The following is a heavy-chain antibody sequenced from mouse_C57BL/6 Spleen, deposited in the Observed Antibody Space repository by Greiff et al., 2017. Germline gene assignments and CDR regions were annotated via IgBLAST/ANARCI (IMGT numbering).Heavy chain of an antibody. CDR2: SNPNNGGT. J-gene: IGHJ1*03. CDR3: ASSDDGDWYFDV. D-gene: IGHD2-12*01. V-gene: IGHV1-18*01. CDR1: GYTFTDYN. Sequence: VQLQQSGPELVKPGASVKIPCKASGYTFTDYNMDWVKQSHGKSLEWIGDSNPNNGGTIYNQKFKGKATLTVDKSSSTANMELRSLTSEDTAVYYCASSDDGDWYFDVWGTGTTVTVSS.